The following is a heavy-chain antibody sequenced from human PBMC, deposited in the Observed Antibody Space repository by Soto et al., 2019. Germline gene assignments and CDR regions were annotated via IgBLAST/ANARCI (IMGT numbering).Heavy chain of an antibody. CDR3: ARDRIAAAGTWGFDY. CDR1: GFTFSSYG. V-gene: IGHV3-33*01. D-gene: IGHD6-13*01. Sequence: GGSLRLSCAASGFTFSSYGMHWVRQAPGKGLEWVAVIWYDGSNKYYADSVKGRFTISRDNSKNTLYLQMNSLRAEDTAVYYCARDRIAAAGTWGFDYWGQGTLVTVSS. CDR2: IWYDGSNK. J-gene: IGHJ4*02.